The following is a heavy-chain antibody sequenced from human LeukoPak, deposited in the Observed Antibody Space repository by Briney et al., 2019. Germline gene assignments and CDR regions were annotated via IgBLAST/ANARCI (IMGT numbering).Heavy chain of an antibody. CDR1: GFTFSSYS. D-gene: IGHD3-22*01. CDR2: ISSSSSYI. CDR3: ARGTYYYDSSGRFDP. Sequence: GGSLRLSCAASGFTFSSYSMNWVRQAPGKGLEWVSSISSSSSYIYYADSVKGRFTISRDNAKNLLYLQMNSLRAEDTAVYYCARGTYYYDSSGRFDPWGQGTLVTVSS. V-gene: IGHV3-21*01. J-gene: IGHJ5*02.